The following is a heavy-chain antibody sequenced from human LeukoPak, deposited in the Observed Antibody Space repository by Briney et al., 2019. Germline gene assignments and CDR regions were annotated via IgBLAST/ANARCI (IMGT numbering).Heavy chain of an antibody. CDR1: GFTFSSYA. CDR2: ISGSGGST. Sequence: AGGSLRLSCAASGFTFSSYAMSWVRQAPGKGLEWVSGISGSGGSTYYADSVKGRFTISRDNSKNTLYLQMNSLKTEDTAVYYCSTTYYYDSSEGYWGQGTLVTVSS. V-gene: IGHV3-23*01. D-gene: IGHD3-22*01. CDR3: STTYYYDSSEGY. J-gene: IGHJ4*02.